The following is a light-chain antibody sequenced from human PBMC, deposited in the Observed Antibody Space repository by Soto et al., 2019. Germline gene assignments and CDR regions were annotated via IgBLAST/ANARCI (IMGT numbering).Light chain of an antibody. V-gene: IGLV2-14*01. CDR2: DVS. CDR1: SSDVGGYNY. J-gene: IGLJ2*01. CDR3: SSYTSSSTLV. Sequence: QSALTQPASVSGSPGQSITISCTGTSSDVGGYNYVSWYQQHPGKAPKLMIYDVSNRPSGVSNRFSGSKSSNTASLTISGLQAEDEADCYCSSYTSSSTLVFGGGTKLTVL.